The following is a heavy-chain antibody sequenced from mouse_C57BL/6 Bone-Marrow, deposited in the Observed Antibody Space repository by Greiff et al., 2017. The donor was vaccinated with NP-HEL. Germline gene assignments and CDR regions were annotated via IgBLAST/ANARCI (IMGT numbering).Heavy chain of an antibody. CDR3: TTVITAVVTGYFDV. D-gene: IGHD1-1*01. CDR1: GFNIKDDY. CDR2: IDPENGDT. J-gene: IGHJ1*03. Sequence: VQLQQSGAELVRPGASVKLSCTASGFNIKDDYMNWVKQRPEQGLEWIGWIDPENGDTEYASKFQGKATITADTSSHTAYLHLSSLTSEDTAVYYCTTVITAVVTGYFDVWGTGTTVTVSS. V-gene: IGHV14-4*01.